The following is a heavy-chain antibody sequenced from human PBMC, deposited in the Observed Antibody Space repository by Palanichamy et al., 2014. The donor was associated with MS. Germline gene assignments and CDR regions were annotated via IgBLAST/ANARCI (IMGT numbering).Heavy chain of an antibody. J-gene: IGHJ4*02. CDR3: ARGLNYYDSSGYYWI. V-gene: IGHV3-53*01. CDR1: GFTVSSTY. D-gene: IGHD3-22*01. CDR2: IYSGGGT. Sequence: EVQVVESGGGLIQPGGSLRLSCAASGFTVSSTYMSWVRQAPGKGLEWVSIIYSGGGTKYADSVKGRFTISRDNSKNTLYLQMNYLRAEDTAVYYCARGLNYYDSSGYYWIWGQGTLVTVSS.